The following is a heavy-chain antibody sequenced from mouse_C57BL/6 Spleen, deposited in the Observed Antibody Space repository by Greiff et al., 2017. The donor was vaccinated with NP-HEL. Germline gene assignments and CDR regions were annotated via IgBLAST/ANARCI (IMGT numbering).Heavy chain of an antibody. Sequence: QVQLQQSGAELVRPGTSVKLSCKASGYTFTSYWMHWVKQRPGQGLEWIGVIDPSDSYTNYNQKFKGKATLTVDTSSSTAYMQLSSLTSEDSAVYYCARRTGNWFAYWGQGTLVTVSA. V-gene: IGHV1-59*01. CDR2: IDPSDSYT. CDR1: GYTFTSYW. J-gene: IGHJ3*01. CDR3: ARRTGNWFAY. D-gene: IGHD2-1*01.